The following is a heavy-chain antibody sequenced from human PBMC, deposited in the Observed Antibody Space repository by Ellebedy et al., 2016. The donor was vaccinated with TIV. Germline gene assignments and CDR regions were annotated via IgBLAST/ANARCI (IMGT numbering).Heavy chain of an antibody. D-gene: IGHD3-10*01. V-gene: IGHV4-59*13. Sequence: MPGGSLRLSCTVSGASFVDYYWTWIRQSPGGGLEWIGYVYNFESTNYNPSLKSRATISIDTSKTQLSLELRSVTAADTAVYYCARGGYYGSGSYPGYFESWGQGTLVTVSS. CDR3: ARGGYYGSGSYPGYFES. CDR2: VYNFEST. J-gene: IGHJ4*02. CDR1: GASFVDYY.